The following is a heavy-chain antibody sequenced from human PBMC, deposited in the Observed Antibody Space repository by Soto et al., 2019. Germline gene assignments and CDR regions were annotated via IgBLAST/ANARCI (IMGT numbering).Heavy chain of an antibody. CDR1: GYTFTSYG. CDR2: ISAYNGNT. Sequence: QVQLVQSGAEVKKPGASVKVSCKASGYTFTSYGISWVRQAPGQGLEWMGWISAYNGNTNYAQKLQGRVTMTTDTSTSTADMELRSLRSDDTAVYYCARRIPYCSSTSCYQGPFDYWGQGTLVTVSS. J-gene: IGHJ4*02. D-gene: IGHD2-2*01. CDR3: ARRIPYCSSTSCYQGPFDY. V-gene: IGHV1-18*01.